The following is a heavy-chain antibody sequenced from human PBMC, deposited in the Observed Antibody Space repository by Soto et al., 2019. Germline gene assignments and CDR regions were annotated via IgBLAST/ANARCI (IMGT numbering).Heavy chain of an antibody. CDR3: ARAIRTPYYYYRDV. D-gene: IGHD2-2*01. V-gene: IGHV4-4*02. J-gene: IGHJ6*03. Sequence: QVQLQESGPGLVKPSGTLSLTCAVSSGSISSSNWWSWVRQPPGKGLEWIGEIYHSGSTNYNPSLKRRGTIPVDKSKNQFSLKLRSVTAADTAVYYCARAIRTPYYYYRDVWGKGTTVTDSS. CDR2: IYHSGST. CDR1: SGSISSSNW.